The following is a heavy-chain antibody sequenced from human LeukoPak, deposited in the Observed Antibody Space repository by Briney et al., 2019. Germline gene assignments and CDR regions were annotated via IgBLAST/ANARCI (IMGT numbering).Heavy chain of an antibody. J-gene: IGHJ4*02. CDR1: GGSISSADFY. V-gene: IGHV4-31*11. CDR3: ARGSDFFDY. Sequence: SQTLSLTCAVSGGSISSADFYWSWIRQHPGKGLEWIGFIYYRGRAYYNTSLKSRVSISIDTSKNQFSLTLNSVTAADTAVYYCARGSDFFDYWGQGTLLTVSS. CDR2: IYYRGRA.